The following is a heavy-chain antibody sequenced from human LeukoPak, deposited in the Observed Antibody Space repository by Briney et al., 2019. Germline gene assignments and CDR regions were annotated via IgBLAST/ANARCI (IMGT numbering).Heavy chain of an antibody. D-gene: IGHD2-2*01. V-gene: IGHV2-5*02. CDR3: AHKVPGIVVVPAAISWFDP. CDR2: IYWDDDK. Sequence: SGPTLVKPTQILTLTYTFSGFSLSTSGVGVGWIRQPPGKALEWLALIYWDDDKRYSPSLKSRLTITKDTSKNQVVLTMTNMDPVETAAYYCAHKVPGIVVVPAAISWFDPWGQGTLVTVSS. CDR1: GFSLSTSGVG. J-gene: IGHJ5*02.